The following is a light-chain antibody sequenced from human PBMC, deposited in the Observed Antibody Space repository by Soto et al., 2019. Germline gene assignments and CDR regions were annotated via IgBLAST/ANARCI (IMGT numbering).Light chain of an antibody. J-gene: IGKJ4*01. CDR1: QSISSN. CDR3: QQYNNWPRAT. CDR2: RAS. V-gene: IGKV3-15*01. Sequence: EIVMTQSPATLSVSPGERATLSCRASQSISSNLAWYQHKLGQAPRLFIFRASSRATGIPARFSGSGSGTEFNMTLSSLQSEDFAVYYRQQYNNWPRATFGGGTKVEIK.